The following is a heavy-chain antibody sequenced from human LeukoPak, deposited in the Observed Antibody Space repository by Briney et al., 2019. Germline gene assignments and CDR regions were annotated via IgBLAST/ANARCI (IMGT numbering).Heavy chain of an antibody. D-gene: IGHD4-11*01. CDR3: ARTPVSTVTTLDNLDY. J-gene: IGHJ4*02. Sequence: SETLSLTCTVSGGSISIYYWSWIRQPPGKGLEWIGYIYYSGSTNYNPSLKSRVTISVDTSKNQFSLKLSSVTAAHTAVYYCARTPVSTVTTLDNLDYWGQGTLVTVSS. CDR1: GGSISIYY. CDR2: IYYSGST. V-gene: IGHV4-59*01.